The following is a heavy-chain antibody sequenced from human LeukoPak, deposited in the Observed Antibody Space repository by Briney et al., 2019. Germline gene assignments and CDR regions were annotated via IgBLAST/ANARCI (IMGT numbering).Heavy chain of an antibody. Sequence: HTGGSLRLSCVASGFTFSDYAMNWVRQAPGKGLEWVSTFKTKYHQVYYAESVRGRFTISTDNSRNTVFLQMNSLRADDTALYYCAKDLKVRDYYDSSGYPHTNDAFDIWGQGTMVTVSS. J-gene: IGHJ3*02. CDR2: FKTKYHQV. CDR1: GFTFSDYA. D-gene: IGHD3-22*01. CDR3: AKDLKVRDYYDSSGYPHTNDAFDI. V-gene: IGHV3-23*01.